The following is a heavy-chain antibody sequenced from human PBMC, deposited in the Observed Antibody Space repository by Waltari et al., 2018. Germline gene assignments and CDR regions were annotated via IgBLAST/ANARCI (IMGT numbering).Heavy chain of an antibody. J-gene: IGHJ6*02. CDR2: IIPIFGTA. D-gene: IGHD6-13*01. Sequence: QVQLVQSGAEVKKPGSSVKVSCKASGGTFSSYAISWVRQAPGQGLEWMGGIIPIFGTANYAHKFQGRVTITADESTSTAYMELSSLRSEDTAVYYCARGPIAAAGTYYYYGMDVWGQGTTVTVSS. CDR1: GGTFSSYA. V-gene: IGHV1-69*13. CDR3: ARGPIAAAGTYYYYGMDV.